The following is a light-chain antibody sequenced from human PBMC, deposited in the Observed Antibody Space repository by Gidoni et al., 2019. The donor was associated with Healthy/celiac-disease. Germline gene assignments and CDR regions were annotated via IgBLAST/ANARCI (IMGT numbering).Light chain of an antibody. J-gene: IGKJ2*01. Sequence: DIQMTQSPSTLSASVGDRVTITCRASQSISSWLAWYQQTPGKAPKLLIYKASSLESGVPSRFSGSGSGTEFTLTISSLQPDDFATYYCQQYNSYSYTFGQETKLEIK. CDR3: QQYNSYSYT. CDR2: KAS. V-gene: IGKV1-5*03. CDR1: QSISSW.